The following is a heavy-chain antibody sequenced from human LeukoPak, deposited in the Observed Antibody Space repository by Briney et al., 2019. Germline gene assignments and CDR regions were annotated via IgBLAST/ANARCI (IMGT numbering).Heavy chain of an antibody. CDR2: ISAYNGNT. CDR1: GYTFTSYG. V-gene: IGHV1-18*01. D-gene: IGHD2-2*02. Sequence: APVKVSCKASGYTFTSYGISWVRQAPGQGLEWMGWISAYNGNTNYAQKLQGRVTMTTDTSTSTAYMELRSLRSDDTAVYYCARDRISADCSSTSCYMGWFDPWGQGTLVTVSS. J-gene: IGHJ5*02. CDR3: ARDRISADCSSTSCYMGWFDP.